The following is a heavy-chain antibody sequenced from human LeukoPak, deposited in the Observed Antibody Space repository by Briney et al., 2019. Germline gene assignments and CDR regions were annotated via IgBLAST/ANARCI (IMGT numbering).Heavy chain of an antibody. CDR1: GFTFSGYG. CDR3: AKSLPTMITFGGVPNY. D-gene: IGHD3-16*01. J-gene: IGHJ4*02. V-gene: IGHV3-30*18. Sequence: GGSLRLSCAASGFTFSGYGMHWVRQAPGKGLEWVAVISYDGSNKYYADSVKGRFTISRDNSKNTLYLQMNSLRAEDTAVYYCAKSLPTMITFGGVPNYWGQGTLVTVSS. CDR2: ISYDGSNK.